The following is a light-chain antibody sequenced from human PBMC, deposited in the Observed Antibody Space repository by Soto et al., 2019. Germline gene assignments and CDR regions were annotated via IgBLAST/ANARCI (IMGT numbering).Light chain of an antibody. Sequence: QSALTQPPSASGTPGQRVTISCSGSRSNIGSNAVSWYRQLPGTAPKLLIYSNHQRPSGVPDRFSGSKSGTSASLAISGLQSEDEADYYCAVWDDSLNGRLFGGGTQLTVL. J-gene: IGLJ2*01. CDR1: RSNIGSNA. V-gene: IGLV1-44*01. CDR2: SNH. CDR3: AVWDDSLNGRL.